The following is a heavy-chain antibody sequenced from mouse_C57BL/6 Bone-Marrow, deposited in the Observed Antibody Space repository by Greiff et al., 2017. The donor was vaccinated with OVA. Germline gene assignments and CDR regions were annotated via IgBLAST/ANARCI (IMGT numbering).Heavy chain of an antibody. CDR2: IDPENGDT. J-gene: IGHJ3*01. CDR1: GFNIKDDY. CDR3: TARGFAY. Sequence: VQLQQSGAELVRPGASVKLSCTASGFNIKDDYMHWVKQRPEQGLEWIGWIDPENGDTEYASKFQGKATITADTSSNTAYLQLSSLTSEDTAVDYCTARGFAYWGQGTLVTVSA. V-gene: IGHV14-4*01.